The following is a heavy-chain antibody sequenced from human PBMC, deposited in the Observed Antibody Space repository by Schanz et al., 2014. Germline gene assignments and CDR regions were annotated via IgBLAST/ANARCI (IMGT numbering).Heavy chain of an antibody. D-gene: IGHD5-12*01. CDR1: GFTFTGYV. CDR3: AGAVATIRADSFDI. CDR2: LSASGGHT. V-gene: IGHV3-23*04. Sequence: VQLVESGGGLVKPGGSLRLSCAASGFTFTGYVMTWVRQAPGKGLEWVSGLSASGGHTYYADSVKGRFTISRDNAKNSVFLQMNRLRAEDTAVYYCAGAVATIRADSFDIWGQGTMVAVSS. J-gene: IGHJ3*02.